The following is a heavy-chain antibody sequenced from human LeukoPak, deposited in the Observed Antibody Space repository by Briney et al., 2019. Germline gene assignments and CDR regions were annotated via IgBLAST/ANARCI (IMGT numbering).Heavy chain of an antibody. V-gene: IGHV4-59*12. Sequence: SETLSLTCTVSGGSMNDYYWTWIRQPPGKGLEWIGYIYYSGSTYYNPSLTSRVTISVDTSKNQFSLKLSSVTAADTAVYYCARDGWIPGSCPNSSGCSDAFDIWGQGTMVTVSS. CDR3: ARDGWIPGSCPNSSGCSDAFDI. D-gene: IGHD6-25*01. J-gene: IGHJ3*02. CDR1: GGSMNDYY. CDR2: IYYSGST.